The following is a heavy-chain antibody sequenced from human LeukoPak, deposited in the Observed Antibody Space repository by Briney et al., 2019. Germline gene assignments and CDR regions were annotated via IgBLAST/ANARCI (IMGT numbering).Heavy chain of an antibody. CDR1: GFTFSTYS. D-gene: IGHD4-17*01. CDR3: ATPWDYGAH. Sequence: SGGSLRLSCAASGFTFSTYSMNWVRQAPGKGLEWVSYISSSGTTIYYADSVKGRFTISRDNAKNSLYLQMNSLRAEDTAVYYCATPWDYGAHWGQGTLVTVSS. CDR2: ISSSGTTI. V-gene: IGHV3-48*04. J-gene: IGHJ4*02.